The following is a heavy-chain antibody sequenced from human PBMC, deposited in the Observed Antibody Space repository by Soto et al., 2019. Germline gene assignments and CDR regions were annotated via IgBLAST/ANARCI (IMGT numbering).Heavy chain of an antibody. D-gene: IGHD5-18*01. CDR3: APSHGPPVDTAMVPAYYYYYGMDV. V-gene: IGHV2-5*01. J-gene: IGHJ6*02. CDR2: IYWNDDK. CDR1: GFSLSTSGVG. Sequence: SGPTLVNPTQTLTLTCTFSGFSLSTSGVGVGWIRQPPGKALEWLALIYWNDDKRYSPSLKSRLTITKDTSKNQVVLTMTNMDPVDTATSYCAPSHGPPVDTAMVPAYYYYYGMDVWGQGTTVTVSS.